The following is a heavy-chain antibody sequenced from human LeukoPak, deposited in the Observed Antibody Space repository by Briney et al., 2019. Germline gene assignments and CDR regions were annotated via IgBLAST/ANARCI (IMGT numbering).Heavy chain of an antibody. CDR2: IYYSGST. CDR1: GGSIRSGSYY. Sequence: SETLSLTCTVSGGSIRSGSYYWSWIRQPPGKGLEWIGHIYYSGSTYYNPSLRSRVTISVDMSKNQFSLTLSSVTAADTAVYYCASVYILTIVRGYYLDYWGQGTLVTVSS. D-gene: IGHD3-9*01. CDR3: ASVYILTIVRGYYLDY. J-gene: IGHJ4*02. V-gene: IGHV4-30-4*01.